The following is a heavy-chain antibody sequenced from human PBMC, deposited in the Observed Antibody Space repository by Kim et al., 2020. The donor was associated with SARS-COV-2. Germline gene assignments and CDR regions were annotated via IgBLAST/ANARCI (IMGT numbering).Heavy chain of an antibody. CDR3: AKDSRIQPFDY. J-gene: IGHJ4*02. Sequence: GGSLRLSCAASGFTFSSYGMHWVRQAPGKGLEWVAVISYDGSNKYYADSVKGRFTISRDNSKNTLYLQMNSLRAEDTAVYYCAKDSRIQPFDYWGQGTLVTVSS. CDR2: ISYDGSNK. V-gene: IGHV3-30*18. D-gene: IGHD5-18*01. CDR1: GFTFSSYG.